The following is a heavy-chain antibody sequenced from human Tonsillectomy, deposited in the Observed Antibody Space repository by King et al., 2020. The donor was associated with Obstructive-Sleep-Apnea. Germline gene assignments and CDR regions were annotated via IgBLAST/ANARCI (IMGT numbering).Heavy chain of an antibody. D-gene: IGHD3-22*01. CDR1: GYSFTNSW. CDR3: ARTLVVIGELYYFDY. Sequence: QLVQSGAEVKKPGASLKISCKGSGYSFTNSWIGWVRQMPGKGLEWMGLIYLGDSDTRYSPSFQGQVTISADKSISTAYLQWNSLKASDTAMYYCARTLVVIGELYYFDYWGQGALVTVSS. J-gene: IGHJ4*02. V-gene: IGHV5-51*01. CDR2: IYLGDSDT.